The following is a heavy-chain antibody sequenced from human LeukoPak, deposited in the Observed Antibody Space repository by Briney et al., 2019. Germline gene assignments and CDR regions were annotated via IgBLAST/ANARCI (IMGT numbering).Heavy chain of an antibody. CDR3: ARGGMSSYSSSAEDY. J-gene: IGHJ4*02. CDR2: LSGNGGST. CDR1: GFTFSSYA. D-gene: IGHD6-13*01. Sequence: GGALRLSCAASGFTFSSYAMHWVRQAPGKGLEYVSALSGNGGSTYYANSVKGRFTISRHNSKNTLYLQMGSLRAEDMAVYYCARGGMSSYSSSAEDYWGQGTLVTVSS. V-gene: IGHV3-64*01.